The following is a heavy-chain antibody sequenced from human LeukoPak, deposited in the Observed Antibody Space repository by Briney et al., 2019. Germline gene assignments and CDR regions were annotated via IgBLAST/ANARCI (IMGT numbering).Heavy chain of an antibody. CDR1: GGSFRGYY. Sequence: SETLSLTCAVYGGSFRGYYWSWIRQSPGKGLEWIGEINHSGSINYNPSLKSRVTISVDTSKNQLSLEVSSVTAADTAVYFCARGNFWSGYSTLYTYSYKYNMVVWGNGTTVTVSS. D-gene: IGHD3-3*01. J-gene: IGHJ6*03. CDR2: INHSGSI. V-gene: IGHV4-34*01. CDR3: ARGNFWSGYSTLYTYSYKYNMVV.